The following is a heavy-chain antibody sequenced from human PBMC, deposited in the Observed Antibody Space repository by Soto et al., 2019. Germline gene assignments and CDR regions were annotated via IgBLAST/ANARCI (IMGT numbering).Heavy chain of an antibody. CDR2: INHSGST. CDR3: ARAPPYIVATTWQYYFDY. V-gene: IGHV4-34*01. Sequence: SETLSLTCAVYGWSFSGYYWSWIRQPPGKGLEWIGEINHSGSTNYNPSLKSRVTISVDTSKNQFSLKLSSVTAADTAVYYCARAPPYIVATTWQYYFDYWGQGTLVTVSS. CDR1: GWSFSGYY. D-gene: IGHD5-12*01. J-gene: IGHJ4*02.